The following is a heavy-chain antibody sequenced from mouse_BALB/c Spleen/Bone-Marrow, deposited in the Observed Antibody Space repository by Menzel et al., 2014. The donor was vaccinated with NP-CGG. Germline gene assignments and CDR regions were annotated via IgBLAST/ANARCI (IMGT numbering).Heavy chain of an antibody. CDR2: IYPGDGDT. CDR3: ARGDGNYPFYAMDY. V-gene: IGHV1-80*01. J-gene: IGHJ4*01. Sequence: QVQLKESGAELVRPGPSVKISCKASGYAFSSYWMNWVKQRPGQGLEWIGQIYPGDGDTNYNGKFKGKATLTADKSSSTAYMQLSSLTSEDSAVYFCARGDGNYPFYAMDYWGQGTSVTVSS. CDR1: GYAFSSYW. D-gene: IGHD2-1*01.